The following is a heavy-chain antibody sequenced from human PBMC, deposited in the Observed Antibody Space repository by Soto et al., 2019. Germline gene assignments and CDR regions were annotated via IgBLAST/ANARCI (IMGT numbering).Heavy chain of an antibody. Sequence: ASVKVSCKASGYSFTSYAIYWVRQAPGQRLEWMGWINAGNGNTKYSQKLQGRVTFTGDTSASTAHMELSSLRSEDTAVYFCARGVENIVVVLDVFGYYRMYVWGQGTTVTVAS. CDR1: GYSFTSYA. CDR2: INAGNGNT. J-gene: IGHJ6*02. V-gene: IGHV1-3*01. D-gene: IGHD2-2*01. CDR3: ARGVENIVVVLDVFGYYRMYV.